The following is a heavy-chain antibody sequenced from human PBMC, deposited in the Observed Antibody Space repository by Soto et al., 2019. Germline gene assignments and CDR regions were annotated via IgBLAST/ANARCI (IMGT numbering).Heavy chain of an antibody. D-gene: IGHD2-21*01. CDR2: VIPIFATA. V-gene: IGHV1-69*13. J-gene: IGHJ6*02. CDR3: GRVRFDQLLSLGYYFYYLDV. CDR1: GDTFSNYA. Sequence: GASVKVSCKASGDTFSNYAIIWVRQAPGQGLEWMGGVIPIFATADYAQNFQGRITITADESTSTAYMELRSLRSEDTAVYYCGRVRFDQLLSLGYYFYYLDVWGQGTTVTVSS.